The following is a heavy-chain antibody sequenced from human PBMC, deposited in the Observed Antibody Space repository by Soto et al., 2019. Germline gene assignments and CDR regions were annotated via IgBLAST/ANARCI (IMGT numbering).Heavy chain of an antibody. CDR1: GYSFTSYD. V-gene: IGHV1-8*01. CDR2: MSPNSGNT. J-gene: IGHJ4*02. CDR3: ARTPPREGWRDY. Sequence: QVQLVQSGAEVKRPGASVKVSCKASGYSFTSYDINWVRQATGQGLEWMGWMSPNSGNTGYAQKFQGRVSMTRNTSISTAYMELSSLGSEDTAVYYCARTPPREGWRDYWGQGTLVTVSS. D-gene: IGHD1-26*01.